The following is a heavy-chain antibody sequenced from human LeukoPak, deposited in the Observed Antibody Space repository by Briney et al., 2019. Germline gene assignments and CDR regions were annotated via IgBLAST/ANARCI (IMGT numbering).Heavy chain of an antibody. D-gene: IGHD2-21*01. J-gene: IGHJ5*02. CDR2: ISGDGGGT. Sequence: GGSPRLSCAASGFTFDKFVMTWRRQAPGKGLEWVSSISGDGGGTYYDDSVKGRFTISRDNSNTTLYLQMHSLRADDTAIYYCAKDPGDCGPESYPANCFDPWGQGVLVTVSS. CDR3: AKDPGDCGPESYPANCFDP. CDR1: GFTFDKFV. V-gene: IGHV3-23*01.